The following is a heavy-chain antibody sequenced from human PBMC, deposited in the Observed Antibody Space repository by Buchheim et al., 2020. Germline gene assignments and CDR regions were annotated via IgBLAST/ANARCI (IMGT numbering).Heavy chain of an antibody. Sequence: QVQLVQSGAEVKKPGASVKVSCKASGYTFTSYYMHWVRQAPGQGLEWMGIINPSGGSTSYAQKFQGRVTMTRDTSMSTVYMELGSLRSEDTAVYYCARDVVLMVYAMLGGFGYWGQGTL. CDR1: GYTFTSYY. CDR2: INPSGGST. CDR3: ARDVVLMVYAMLGGFGY. J-gene: IGHJ4*02. V-gene: IGHV1-46*03. D-gene: IGHD2-8*01.